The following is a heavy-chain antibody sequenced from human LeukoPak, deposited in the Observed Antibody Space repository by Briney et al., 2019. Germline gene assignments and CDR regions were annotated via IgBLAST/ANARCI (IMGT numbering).Heavy chain of an antibody. D-gene: IGHD3-9*01. J-gene: IGHJ4*02. Sequence: GASVKVSCKASGYTFTGYYMHWVRQAPGQGLEWMGWINPNSGGTNYAQKFQGRVTMTRDASISTAYMELSRLRSDDTAVYYCARGLKYYDILTGYYPSGYYFGYWGQGTLVTVSS. CDR1: GYTFTGYY. V-gene: IGHV1-2*02. CDR2: INPNSGGT. CDR3: ARGLKYYDILTGYYPSGYYFGY.